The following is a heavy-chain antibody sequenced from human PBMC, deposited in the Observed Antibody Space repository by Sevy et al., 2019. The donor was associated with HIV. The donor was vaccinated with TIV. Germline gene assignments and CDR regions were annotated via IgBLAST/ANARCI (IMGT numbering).Heavy chain of an antibody. J-gene: IGHJ6*02. V-gene: IGHV3-23*01. CDR1: GFTFSSYA. D-gene: IGHD2-21*01. CDR3: AKDPCGGDCYSYYYYYGMDV. CDR2: ISGSGGST. Sequence: GGSLRLSCAASGFTFSSYAMSWVRQAPGKGLEWVSAISGSGGSTYYADSVKGRFTISRDNSKNTLYLQMNSLRAEDRAVYYCAKDPCGGDCYSYYYYYGMDVWGQGTTVTVSS.